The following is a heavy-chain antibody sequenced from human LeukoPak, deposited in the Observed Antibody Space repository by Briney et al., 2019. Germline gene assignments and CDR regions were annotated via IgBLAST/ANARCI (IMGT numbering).Heavy chain of an antibody. CDR2: IGRGVGST. CDR3: VKKGQADDDGKPD. D-gene: IGHD1-1*01. Sequence: GGSLRLSCAASGFTFSTYWMKWVRQAPGKGLECVSTIGRGVGSTYYADSVKGRFTISRDNSKNTLYLQMNNPRAADTAVYYCVKKGQADDDGKPDWGQGTLVTVSS. CDR1: GFTFSTYW. V-gene: IGHV3-23*01. J-gene: IGHJ4*02.